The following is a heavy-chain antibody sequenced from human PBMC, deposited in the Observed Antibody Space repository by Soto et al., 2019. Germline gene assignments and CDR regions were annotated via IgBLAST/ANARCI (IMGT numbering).Heavy chain of an antibody. V-gene: IGHV4-39*01. CDR3: VRHHEPAAIEGAFDI. CDR2: ILYTGST. Sequence: QLQLLESGPGLVKPSETLSLTCSVSGGSISSTNYYWGWIRQPPGKGLEWIGSILYTGSTYYSPSLQSRVPMSRHPPQNQVSLSPISGTAADTAVYYRVRHHEPAAIEGAFDIWGQGTMVTVSS. J-gene: IGHJ3*02. CDR1: GGSISSTNYY. D-gene: IGHD2-2*01.